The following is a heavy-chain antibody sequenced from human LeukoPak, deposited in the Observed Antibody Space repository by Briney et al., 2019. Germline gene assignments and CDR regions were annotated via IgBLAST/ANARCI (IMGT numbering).Heavy chain of an antibody. Sequence: SVKVSCKASGYTFTSYGISWVRQAPGQGLEWMGGIIPIFGTANYAQKFQGRVTITADESTSTAYMELSSLRSEDTAVYYCARGGGYSYGYLDYWGQGTLVTVSS. J-gene: IGHJ4*02. CDR2: IIPIFGTA. D-gene: IGHD5-18*01. V-gene: IGHV1-69*13. CDR3: ARGGGYSYGYLDY. CDR1: GYTFTSYG.